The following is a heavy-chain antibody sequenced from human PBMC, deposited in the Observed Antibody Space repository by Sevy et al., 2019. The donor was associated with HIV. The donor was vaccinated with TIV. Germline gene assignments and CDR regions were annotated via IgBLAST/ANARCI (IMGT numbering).Heavy chain of an antibody. CDR3: ASAGYCSGGSCYSAYYGMDV. Sequence: GGSLRLSCAASGFTFSSYSMNWVRQAPGKGLEWVSYISSSSSTIYYAYSVKGRFTISRDNAKNSLYLQMNSLRDEDTAVYYCASAGYCSGGSCYSAYYGMDVWGQGTTVTVSS. J-gene: IGHJ6*02. CDR1: GFTFSSYS. V-gene: IGHV3-48*02. CDR2: ISSSSSTI. D-gene: IGHD2-15*01.